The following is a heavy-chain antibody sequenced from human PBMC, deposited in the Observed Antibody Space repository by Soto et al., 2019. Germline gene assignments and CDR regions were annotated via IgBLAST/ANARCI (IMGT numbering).Heavy chain of an antibody. V-gene: IGHV1-2*04. J-gene: IGHJ4*02. CDR2: INPNSGGT. CDR3: ARGAREGDIVVVTAIPYYFDY. CDR1: GYTFTGYY. Sequence: ASVKVSCKASGYTFTGYYMHWVRQAPGQGLEWMGWINPNSGGTNYAQKFQGWVTMTRDTSISTAYMELSRLRSDDTAVYYCARGAREGDIVVVTAIPYYFDYWGQGTLVTVSS. D-gene: IGHD2-21*02.